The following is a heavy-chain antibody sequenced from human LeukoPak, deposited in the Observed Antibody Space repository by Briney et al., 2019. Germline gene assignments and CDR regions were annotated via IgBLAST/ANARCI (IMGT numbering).Heavy chain of an antibody. CDR2: ISYDGSNK. Sequence: GGSLRLSCAASGFTLSSYDMHWVRQAPGKGLEWVAVISYDGSNKYYADSVKGRFTISRDSSKNTLYLQMNSLRAEDTAVYYCAKDAISSLAVRRFDLWGQGTLVTVSS. CDR3: AKDAISSLAVRRFDL. V-gene: IGHV3-30*18. J-gene: IGHJ4*02. CDR1: GFTLSSYD. D-gene: IGHD6-6*01.